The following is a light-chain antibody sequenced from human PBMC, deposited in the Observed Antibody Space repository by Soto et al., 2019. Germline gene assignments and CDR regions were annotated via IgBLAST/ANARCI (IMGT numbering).Light chain of an antibody. CDR2: DAS. Sequence: EIVLTQSPGTLSLSPGERATLSCRASQTVSRSALAWYQQKPGQAPRLLIYDASNRATGIPARFSGSGSGTDFTLTVSSLEPEDFAVYYCQQRSNWPLTFGGGTKVDI. V-gene: IGKV3-11*01. CDR3: QQRSNWPLT. J-gene: IGKJ4*01. CDR1: QTVSRSA.